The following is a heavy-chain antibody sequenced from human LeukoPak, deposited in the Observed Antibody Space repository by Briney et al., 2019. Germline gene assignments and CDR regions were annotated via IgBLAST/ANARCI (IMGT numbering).Heavy chain of an antibody. Sequence: ASVKVSCKAPGYTFTSYGISWVRQAPGQGLEWMGWISAYNGNTNYAQKLQGRVTMTTDTSTSTAYMELRSLRSDDTAVYHCARDYDRSGYYLTTFDYWGQGTLVTVSS. V-gene: IGHV1-18*01. D-gene: IGHD3-22*01. J-gene: IGHJ4*02. CDR3: ARDYDRSGYYLTTFDY. CDR2: ISAYNGNT. CDR1: GYTFTSYG.